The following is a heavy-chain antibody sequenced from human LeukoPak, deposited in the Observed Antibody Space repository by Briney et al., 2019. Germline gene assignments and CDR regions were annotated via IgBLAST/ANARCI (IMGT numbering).Heavy chain of an antibody. D-gene: IGHD6-13*01. V-gene: IGHV3-11*01. CDR1: GFTFSDYS. CDR3: ARVSIILAAGTVDY. J-gene: IGHJ4*02. CDR2: IRSSGISI. Sequence: GGSLRLSCAASGFTFSDYSRNWIAQAPGKGLRWVHSIRSSGISIYYAESVKGRFTVSRDNAKNSLYLQMNSLRAEDTAIYYCARVSIILAAGTVDYWGQGTLVTVSS.